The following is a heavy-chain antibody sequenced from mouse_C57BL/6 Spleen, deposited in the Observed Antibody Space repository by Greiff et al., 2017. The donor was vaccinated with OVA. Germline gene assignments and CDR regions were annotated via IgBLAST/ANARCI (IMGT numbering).Heavy chain of an antibody. V-gene: IGHV5-17*01. CDR2: ISSGSSTI. CDR1: GFTFSDYG. CDR3: ARRTGSYFAY. Sequence: EVQVVESGGGLVKPGGSLKLSCAASGFTFSDYGMHWVRQAPEKGLEWVAYISSGSSTIYYADTVKGRFTISRDNAKNTLFLQMTSLRSEDTAMYYCARRTGSYFAYWGQGTLVTVSA. J-gene: IGHJ3*01. D-gene: IGHD2-12*01.